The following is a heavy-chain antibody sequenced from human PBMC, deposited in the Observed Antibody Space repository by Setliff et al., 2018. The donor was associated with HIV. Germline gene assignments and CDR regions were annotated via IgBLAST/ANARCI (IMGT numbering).Heavy chain of an antibody. CDR2: INVHNGDT. V-gene: IGHV1-18*01. CDR3: ARVWETLQSYAFDI. J-gene: IGHJ3*02. CDR1: GYRFSSYG. D-gene: IGHD1-26*01. Sequence: ASVKVSCKASGYRFSSYGITWVRHAPGQGLEWMGWINVHNGDTKFAQRFQDRLTMTTDTSTTTAYMDLRSLRSDDTAVYYCARVWETLQSYAFDIWGQGTMVTVSS.